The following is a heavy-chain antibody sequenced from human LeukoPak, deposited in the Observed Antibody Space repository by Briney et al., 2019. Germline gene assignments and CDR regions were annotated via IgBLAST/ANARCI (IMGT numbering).Heavy chain of an antibody. CDR2: IHTSGSN. J-gene: IGHJ3*02. V-gene: IGHV4-4*09. CDR3: ARESTYYYGSGLLKGAFDI. CDR1: GVSISPYY. D-gene: IGHD3-10*01. Sequence: KPSETLSLTCAVSGVSISPYYWAWIRQPPGKGLEWIGYIHTSGSNNQYPSLKSRVTISVDRSKNQFSLKLSSVTAADTAVYYCARESTYYYGSGLLKGAFDIWGQGTMVTVSS.